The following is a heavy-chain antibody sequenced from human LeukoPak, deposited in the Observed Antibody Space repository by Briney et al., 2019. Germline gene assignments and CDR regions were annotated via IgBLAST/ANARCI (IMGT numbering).Heavy chain of an antibody. J-gene: IGHJ4*02. D-gene: IGHD3-22*01. Sequence: SETLFLTCSVSDYSISSGYYWGWIRQPPGKGLEWIGSMEWIGSIYHSGSAYYNPSLKSRVTISVDTSKNQFSLKLSSVTAADTAVYYCARAIYSSGYWDAYYFDYWGQGTLVTVSS. CDR2: IYHSGSA. CDR3: ARAIYSSGYWDAYYFDY. CDR1: DYSISSGYY. V-gene: IGHV4-38-2*02.